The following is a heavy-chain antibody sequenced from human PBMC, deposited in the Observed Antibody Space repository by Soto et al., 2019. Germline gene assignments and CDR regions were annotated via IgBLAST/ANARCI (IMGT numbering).Heavy chain of an antibody. D-gene: IGHD3-22*01. V-gene: IGHV1-69*01. J-gene: IGHJ6*02. Sequence: QVQLVQSGAEVKKPGSSVKVSCRASGGTFSNYGVSWVRQAPGQGLEWMGGIIPMFDIANYAQKFQGRVTISADESTGTAYMELSGLRSEDTAVYYCARNRMIVLVIRLGAVDVWGQGTTVTVSS. CDR3: ARNRMIVLVIRLGAVDV. CDR2: IIPMFDIA. CDR1: GGTFSNYG.